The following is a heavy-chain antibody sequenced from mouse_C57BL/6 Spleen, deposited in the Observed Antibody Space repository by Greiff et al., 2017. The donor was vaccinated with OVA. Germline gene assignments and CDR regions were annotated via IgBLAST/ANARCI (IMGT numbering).Heavy chain of an antibody. CDR2: IRSKSNNYAT. D-gene: IGHD3-2*02. CDR1: GFSFNTYA. Sequence: EVQLVESGGGLVQPKGSVKLSCAASGFSFNTYAMNWVRQAPGKGLEWVARIRSKSNNYATYYADSVKDRFTISRDDSESMLYLQMNNLKTEDTAMYYCVRLTAQANAMDYWGQGTSVTVSS. J-gene: IGHJ4*01. CDR3: VRLTAQANAMDY. V-gene: IGHV10-1*01.